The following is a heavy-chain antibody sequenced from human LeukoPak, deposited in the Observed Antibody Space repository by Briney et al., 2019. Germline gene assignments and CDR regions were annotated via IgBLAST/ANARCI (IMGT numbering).Heavy chain of an antibody. CDR1: GFTVSSNY. V-gene: IGHV3-53*01. CDR3: ASSVWFGGGFDY. CDR2: IYSGGST. D-gene: IGHD3-10*01. J-gene: IGHJ4*02. Sequence: GGSLRLSCAASGFTVSSNYMSWVRQAPGKGLEWVSVIYSGGSTYYADSVKGRFTISRDNSNNTQYLQMNSLRAEDTAVYYCASSVWFGGGFDYWGQGTLVTVSS.